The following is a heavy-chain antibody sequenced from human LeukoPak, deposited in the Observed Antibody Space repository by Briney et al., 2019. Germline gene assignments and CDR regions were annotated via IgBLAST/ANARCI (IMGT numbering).Heavy chain of an antibody. CDR2: ISGSGGST. J-gene: IGHJ4*02. CDR1: GFTFSSYG. Sequence: GGSLRLSCAASGFTFSSYGMSWVRQAPGRGLEGVSAISGSGGSTYYADSVKGRFTISRDNSKNTLYLQMNSLRAEDTAVYYCAKGEDIVVVPAVAGDYGDYGVHFDYWGQGTLVTVSS. V-gene: IGHV3-23*01. CDR3: AKGEDIVVVPAVAGDYGDYGVHFDY. D-gene: IGHD2-2*01.